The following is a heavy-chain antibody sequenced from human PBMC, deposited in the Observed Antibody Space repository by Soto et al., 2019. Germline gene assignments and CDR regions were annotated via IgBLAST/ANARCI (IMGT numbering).Heavy chain of an antibody. J-gene: IGHJ6*02. D-gene: IGHD4-4*01. Sequence: GSLRLSCAASGFTFSSYAMSWVRQAPGKGLEWVSAISGSGGSTYYADSVKGRFTISRDNSKNTLYLQVNSLRAEDTAVYYCAKDQWATVTPYYYYYGMDVWGQGTTVTVSS. V-gene: IGHV3-23*01. CDR3: AKDQWATVTPYYYYYGMDV. CDR1: GFTFSSYA. CDR2: ISGSGGST.